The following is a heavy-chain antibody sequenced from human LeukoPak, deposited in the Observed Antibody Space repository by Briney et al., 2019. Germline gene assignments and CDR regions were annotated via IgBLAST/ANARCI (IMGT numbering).Heavy chain of an antibody. Sequence: PSETLSLTCTVSGGSISSYYWNWIRQPPGKGLEWIGYIYYSRSTNYNPSLESRLTISVDTFKNQFSLQLSSVTAADTAVYYCARHKGGSYLRAFDYWGQGTLVTVSS. V-gene: IGHV4-59*08. CDR1: GGSISSYY. CDR2: IYYSRST. D-gene: IGHD1-26*01. J-gene: IGHJ4*02. CDR3: ARHKGGSYLRAFDY.